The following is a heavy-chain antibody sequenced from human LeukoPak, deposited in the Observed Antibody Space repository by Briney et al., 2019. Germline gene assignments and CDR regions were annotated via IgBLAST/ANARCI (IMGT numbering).Heavy chain of an antibody. CDR1: GGSISSYY. J-gene: IGHJ3*02. Sequence: SETLSLTCTVSGGSISSYYWSWIRQPPGKGLEWIGYIYYSGSTNYNPSLKSRVTISVDTSKNRFSLKLSSVTAADTAVYYCAKTWSAYAFDIWGQGTMVTVSS. D-gene: IGHD3-3*01. CDR3: AKTWSAYAFDI. V-gene: IGHV4-59*12. CDR2: IYYSGST.